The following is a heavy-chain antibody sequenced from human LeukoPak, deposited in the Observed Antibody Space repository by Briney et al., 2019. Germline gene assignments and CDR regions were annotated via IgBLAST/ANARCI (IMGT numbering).Heavy chain of an antibody. V-gene: IGHV3-33*01. CDR1: GFTLSSDG. CDR2: IWYDGSNK. J-gene: IGHJ6*02. CDR3: ARSSFGSHRQDGMDV. Sequence: PGRSLRLSCAASGFTLSSDGMHGGCQAPGKGLEWVSGIWYDGSNKYYDDSVKGRFTISRDNSKNTVYLQMNRLRAHDTAVYYCARSSFGSHRQDGMDVWGQGTTVTVS. D-gene: IGHD1-26*01.